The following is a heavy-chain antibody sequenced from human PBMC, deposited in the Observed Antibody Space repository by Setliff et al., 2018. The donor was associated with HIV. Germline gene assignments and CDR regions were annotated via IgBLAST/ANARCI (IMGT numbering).Heavy chain of an antibody. V-gene: IGHV3-7*01. Sequence: LRLSCAASGFTFSTYWMSWVRQAPGKGLEWVANIKQDGSEKYYVDSVKGRFTISRDNAKNSLYLQMNSLRAEDTAVYYCAGSRGYFVQADWGQGTLVTVSS. J-gene: IGHJ4*02. CDR3: AGSRGYFVQAD. D-gene: IGHD3-22*01. CDR1: GFTFSTYW. CDR2: IKQDGSEK.